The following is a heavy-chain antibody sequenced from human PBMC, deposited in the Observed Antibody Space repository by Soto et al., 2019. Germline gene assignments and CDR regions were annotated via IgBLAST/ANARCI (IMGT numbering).Heavy chain of an antibody. Sequence: EVQLVESGGGLIQPGGSLRLSCAASGFTVSSNYMSWVRQAPGKGLEWVSVIYSGGSTYYADSVKGRFTISRDNSKKTLYLQMNSLRAEDTAVYYCARDRVESGYPEYFHHWGQGTLVTVSS. CDR3: ARDRVESGYPEYFHH. J-gene: IGHJ1*01. CDR1: GFTVSSNY. V-gene: IGHV3-53*01. D-gene: IGHD3-22*01. CDR2: IYSGGST.